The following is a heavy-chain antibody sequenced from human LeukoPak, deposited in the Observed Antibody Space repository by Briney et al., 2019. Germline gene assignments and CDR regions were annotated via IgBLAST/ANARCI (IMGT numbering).Heavy chain of an antibody. D-gene: IGHD6-19*01. CDR1: GGTFSSYA. V-gene: IGHV1-69*04. CDR2: IIPILGIA. J-gene: IGHJ3*02. CDR3: ARGERDSSGWYSGGAFDI. Sequence: SVKVSCKASGGTFSSYAISWVRQAPGQGLEWMGRIIPILGIANYAQKFQGRVTITADKSTSTAYMELSSLRSEDTAVYYCARGERDSSGWYSGGAFDIWGQGTMVTVSS.